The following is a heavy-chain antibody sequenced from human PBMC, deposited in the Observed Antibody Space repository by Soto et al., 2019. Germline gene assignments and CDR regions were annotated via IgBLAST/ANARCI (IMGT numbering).Heavy chain of an antibody. V-gene: IGHV4-34*01. Sequence: SETLSHTCSVYGGYFSVYYWSWIRQPPGKGLEWIGEINHSGSTNYNPSLKSRVTISVDTSKNQFSLKLSSVTAADTAVYYCARGGVYSSSWPWGQGTLVTVSS. CDR2: INHSGST. J-gene: IGHJ5*02. CDR1: GGYFSVYY. CDR3: ARGGVYSSSWP. D-gene: IGHD6-13*01.